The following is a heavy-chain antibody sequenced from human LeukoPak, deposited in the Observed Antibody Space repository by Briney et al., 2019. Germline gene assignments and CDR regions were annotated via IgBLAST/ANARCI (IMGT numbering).Heavy chain of an antibody. CDR3: AKTLAYCGGDCSPGGY. CDR1: GFTFSSYA. CDR2: ISGSGGST. D-gene: IGHD2-21*02. V-gene: IGHV3-23*01. Sequence: PGGSLRLSCAASGFTFSSYAMSWVRQAPGKGLEWVSAISGSGGSTYYADSVKGRFTISRDNSKNTLYLQMNSLRAEDTAVYYRAKTLAYCGGDCSPGGYWGQGTLVTVSS. J-gene: IGHJ4*02.